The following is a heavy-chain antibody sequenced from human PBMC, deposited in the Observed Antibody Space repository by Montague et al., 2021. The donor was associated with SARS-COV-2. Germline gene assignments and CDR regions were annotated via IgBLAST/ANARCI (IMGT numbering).Heavy chain of an antibody. CDR2: INHSGST. CDR3: GRVILSATSNPFDC. V-gene: IGHV4-34*01. Sequence: SETLSLTCAVYGGSFSGYYWNWIRQPPGKGLEWIGEINHSGSTNYNPSLKSRVTMSVDTSKNQFSLKLSSVIAADTAVYFCGRVILSATSNPFDCWGPGTLVTASS. J-gene: IGHJ4*02. CDR1: GGSFSGYY. D-gene: IGHD2-15*01.